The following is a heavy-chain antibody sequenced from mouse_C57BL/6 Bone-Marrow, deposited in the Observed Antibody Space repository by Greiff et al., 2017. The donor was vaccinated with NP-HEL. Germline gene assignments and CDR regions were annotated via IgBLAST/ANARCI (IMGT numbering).Heavy chain of an antibody. Sequence: VQLQQSGPGLVKPSQSLSLTCSVTGYSITSGYYWNWIRQFPGNKLEWMGYISYDGSNNYNPSLKNRISITRDTSKNQFFLKLNSVTTEDTATYYCARKYSDVWGTGTTVTVSS. CDR1: GYSITSGYY. CDR3: ARKYSDV. V-gene: IGHV3-6*01. CDR2: ISYDGSN. J-gene: IGHJ1*03.